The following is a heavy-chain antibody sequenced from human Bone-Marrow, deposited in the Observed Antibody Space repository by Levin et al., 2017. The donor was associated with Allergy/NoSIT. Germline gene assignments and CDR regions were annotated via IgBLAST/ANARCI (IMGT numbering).Heavy chain of an antibody. CDR3: ARENKEHNDSSGYYFGGSFQR. Sequence: PSETLSLTCTVSGGSVTSGDYYWTWIRQAPGKGLEWIGYIDHSGTTFYTPSLRSRITISLDTSRNQFSLRVNSVTAADTAVYYCARENKEHNDSSGYYFGGSFQRWGPGTLVTVSS. CDR2: IDHSGTT. V-gene: IGHV4-30-4*01. CDR1: GGSVTSGDYY. J-gene: IGHJ1*01. D-gene: IGHD3-22*01.